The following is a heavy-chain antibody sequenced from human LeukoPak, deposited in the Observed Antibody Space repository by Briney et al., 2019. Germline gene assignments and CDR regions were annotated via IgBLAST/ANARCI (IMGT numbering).Heavy chain of an antibody. D-gene: IGHD3-9*01. CDR2: ISYDGSNK. CDR3: AKDGLYRYFDWLFPGYFQH. Sequence: PGGPLRLSCAASGFTFSSYGMHWVRQAPGKGLEWVAVISYDGSNKYYADSVKGRFTISRDNSKNTLYLQMNSLRAEDTAVYYCAKDGLYRYFDWLFPGYFQHWGQGTLVTVSS. CDR1: GFTFSSYG. V-gene: IGHV3-30*18. J-gene: IGHJ1*01.